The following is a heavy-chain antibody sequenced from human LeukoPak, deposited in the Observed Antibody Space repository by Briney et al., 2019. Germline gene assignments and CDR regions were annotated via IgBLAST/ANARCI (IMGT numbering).Heavy chain of an antibody. V-gene: IGHV4-34*01. CDR2: INHSGST. Sequence: SETLSLTCAVYGGSFSGYYWSWIRQPPGKGLEWIGEINHSGSTNYNPSLKSRVTISVDTSKNQFSLKLSSVTAADTAVYYCARVPHSRGYFDYWGQGTLVTVSS. CDR1: GGSFSGYY. D-gene: IGHD4-11*01. J-gene: IGHJ4*02. CDR3: ARVPHSRGYFDY.